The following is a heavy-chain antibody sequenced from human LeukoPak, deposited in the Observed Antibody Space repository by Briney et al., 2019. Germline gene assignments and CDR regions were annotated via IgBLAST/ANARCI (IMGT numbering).Heavy chain of an antibody. CDR1: GFTFSSYW. CDR3: ARVGLAGCSSTSCYMVDY. CDR2: IKQDGSEK. J-gene: IGHJ4*02. Sequence: GGSLRLSCAASGFTFSSYWMSWVRQAPGKGLEWVANIKQDGSEKYYVDSVKGRFTISRDNAKNSLYLQMNSLRAEDTAVYYCARVGLAGCSSTSCYMVDYWGQGTLVTVSS. V-gene: IGHV3-7*01. D-gene: IGHD2-2*02.